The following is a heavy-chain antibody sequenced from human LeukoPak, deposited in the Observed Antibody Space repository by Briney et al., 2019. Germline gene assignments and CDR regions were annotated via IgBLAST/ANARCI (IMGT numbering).Heavy chain of an antibody. CDR3: AREDFSDSGSYGGHFDY. Sequence: GALVKVSCKASGYTFTSYYMHWVRQAPGQGLEWMGIINPSGGSTSYAQKFQGRVTMTRDMSTSTVYMELSSLRSEDTAVYYCAREDFSDSGSYGGHFDYWGQGTLVTVSS. J-gene: IGHJ4*02. CDR1: GYTFTSYY. D-gene: IGHD1-26*01. V-gene: IGHV1-46*01. CDR2: INPSGGST.